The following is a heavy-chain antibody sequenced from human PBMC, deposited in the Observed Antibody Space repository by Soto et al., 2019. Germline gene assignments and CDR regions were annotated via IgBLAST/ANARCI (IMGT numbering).Heavy chain of an antibody. J-gene: IGHJ4*02. V-gene: IGHV3-7*05. D-gene: IGHD2-2*01. CDR1: GFTFTAFW. Sequence: EVQLVESGGGLVQPGGSLRLSCAASGFTFTAFWMTWVRQAPGKGLEWVANINEDGNAKKHVDTVKGRFTISRDNARNSLYLQMNTLRAEDTAVYYCARGDRYHRLWGQGTLVTVSS. CDR2: INEDGNAK. CDR3: ARGDRYHRL.